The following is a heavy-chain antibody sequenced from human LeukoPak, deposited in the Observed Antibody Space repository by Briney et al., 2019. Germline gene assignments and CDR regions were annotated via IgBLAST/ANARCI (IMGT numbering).Heavy chain of an antibody. V-gene: IGHV3-49*04. J-gene: IGHJ4*02. D-gene: IGHD3-10*01. CDR1: GLTFGDYS. CDR2: IRTKAYGATT. Sequence: AGGSLRLSCAASGLTFGDYSMSWVRQAPGKGLEWVAFIRTKAYGATTEYAPSVKGRFIISRDDSKRIAYLQMNSLKTEDTALYYCTRDATIDSSLRGYWGQGTPVTVSS. CDR3: TRDATIDSSLRGY.